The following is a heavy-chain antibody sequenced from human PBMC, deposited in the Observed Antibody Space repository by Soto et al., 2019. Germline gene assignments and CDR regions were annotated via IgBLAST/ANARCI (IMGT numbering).Heavy chain of an antibody. V-gene: IGHV4-34*01. Sequence: QVQLQQWGAGLLKPSETLSLTCGVYGGSFSGYYWSWIRQPPGKGLEWIGEINHSGSTSYNPSLKSRVTVSVDTSKSQFSLRLSSVTAAGTGVYYCARHGWGDSWFFDLWGRGTLVTVSS. J-gene: IGHJ2*01. CDR3: ARHGWGDSWFFDL. CDR2: INHSGST. D-gene: IGHD6-19*01. CDR1: GGSFSGYY.